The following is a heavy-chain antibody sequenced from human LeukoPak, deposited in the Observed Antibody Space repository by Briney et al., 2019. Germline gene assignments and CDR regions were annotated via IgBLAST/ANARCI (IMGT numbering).Heavy chain of an antibody. CDR3: ARHSGWYNFDY. D-gene: IGHD6-19*01. V-gene: IGHV3-23*01. CDR1: GFTFSSYA. CDR2: ISGSGGST. Sequence: GGSLRLSCAASGFTFSSYAMSWVRQPPGKGLEWVSGISGSGGSTYYADSVKGRFTISRDNSKNTLYLQMNSLRAEDTAVYYCARHSGWYNFDYWGQGTLVTVSS. J-gene: IGHJ4*02.